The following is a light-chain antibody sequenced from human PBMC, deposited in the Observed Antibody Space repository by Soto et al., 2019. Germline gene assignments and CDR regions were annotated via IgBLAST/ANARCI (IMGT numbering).Light chain of an antibody. CDR3: QQYNNWPPVT. CDR2: DAS. Sequence: EIVMTISPVTLSVYPGERATLSCRASQSVGDNLAWYQQKPGLAPRLLIYDASSRATGIPDRFSGSGSGTEFTLTISSLQSEDFAVYFCQQYNNWPPVTFGPGTKVDVK. V-gene: IGKV3D-15*01. CDR1: QSVGDN. J-gene: IGKJ3*01.